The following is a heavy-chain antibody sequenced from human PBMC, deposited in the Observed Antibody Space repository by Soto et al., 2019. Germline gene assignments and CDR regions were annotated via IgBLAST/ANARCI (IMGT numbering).Heavy chain of an antibody. J-gene: IGHJ6*02. D-gene: IGHD6-19*01. CDR1: GGSISSGGYY. Sequence: SETLSLTCTVSGGSISSGGYYWSWIRQHPGKGLEWIGYIYYSGSTYYNPSLKSRVTISVDTSKNQFSLKLSSVTAADTAVYYCARDGIAVASYGMDVWGQGTTVTVSS. CDR2: IYYSGST. V-gene: IGHV4-31*03. CDR3: ARDGIAVASYGMDV.